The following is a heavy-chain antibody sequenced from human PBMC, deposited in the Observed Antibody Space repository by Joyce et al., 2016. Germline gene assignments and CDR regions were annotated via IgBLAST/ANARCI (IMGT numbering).Heavy chain of an antibody. Sequence: EVQLVQSGAEVKKPGESLKISCKASGYSFTNYWIGWVRQMPGKGLEWMGNSYPGDSATRYSPSFRGQVTISADKSLNTAFLQWSSLKASDTAMYYCARHAVAVAIYGLDVWGQGTTVTVSS. J-gene: IGHJ6*02. CDR2: SYPGDSAT. D-gene: IGHD2-15*01. CDR3: ARHAVAVAIYGLDV. V-gene: IGHV5-51*01. CDR1: GYSFTNYW.